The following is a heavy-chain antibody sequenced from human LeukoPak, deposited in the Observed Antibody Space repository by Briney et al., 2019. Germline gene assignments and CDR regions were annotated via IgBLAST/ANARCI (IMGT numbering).Heavy chain of an antibody. Sequence: PGGSLRLSCAASVFTFSRSAMSGVRQAPGEGLEWVSLISYSGANSYYTDSVRGRFTISRDNSKDTLFQHMNSLRVEDTVIYYCARDMQLSTWGLGTKVTVSS. V-gene: IGHV3-23*01. D-gene: IGHD3-16*02. J-gene: IGHJ3*01. CDR2: ISYSGANS. CDR3: ARDMQLST. CDR1: VFTFSRSA.